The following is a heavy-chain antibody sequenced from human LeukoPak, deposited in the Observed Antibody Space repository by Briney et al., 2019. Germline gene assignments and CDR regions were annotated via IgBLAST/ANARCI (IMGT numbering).Heavy chain of an antibody. CDR2: NRDKASGHTT. V-gene: IGHV3-72*01. J-gene: IGHJ4*02. D-gene: IGHD4-23*01. Sequence: GSLRLSCAASGFTFSDQYMDWVRQTPGKGLEWVGRNRDKASGHTTEYAASVKGRFSISRDDSKNSVHLQMNSLRAEDTAVYYCARGPHHFVRWLLATPDYWGQGTLVTVSS. CDR3: ARGPHHFVRWLLATPDY. CDR1: GFTFSDQY.